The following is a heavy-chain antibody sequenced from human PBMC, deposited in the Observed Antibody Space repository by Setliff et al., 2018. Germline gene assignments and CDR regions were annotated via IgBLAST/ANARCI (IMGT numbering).Heavy chain of an antibody. J-gene: IGHJ4*02. D-gene: IGHD4-17*01. CDR2: ISNGGGAV. Sequence: GGSLRLSCVASGFTFSNYEFNWVRQAPGKGLEWISYISNGGGAVKYADSVKGRFTISRDSAKNTVHLQMNSLRAEDTAVYYCARLRKDYGDYYYFDYWGQGTLVTV. V-gene: IGHV3-48*03. CDR3: ARLRKDYGDYYYFDY. CDR1: GFTFSNYE.